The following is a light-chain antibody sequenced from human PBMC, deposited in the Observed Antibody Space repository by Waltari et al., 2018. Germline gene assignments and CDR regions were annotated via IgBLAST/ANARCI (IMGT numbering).Light chain of an antibody. Sequence: EIVLTQSPATLSLSPGERATLSCRAGQSVSNTLAWFQQTPGQAPRLLIYDTSKRAAGIPARFIGSGSGTDFTLTISSLEPEDFAVYYCQQRSNWITFGQGTRLEIK. CDR2: DTS. CDR1: QSVSNT. V-gene: IGKV3-11*01. CDR3: QQRSNWIT. J-gene: IGKJ5*01.